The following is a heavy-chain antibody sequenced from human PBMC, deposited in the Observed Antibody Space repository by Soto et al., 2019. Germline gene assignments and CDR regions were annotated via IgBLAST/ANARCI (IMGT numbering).Heavy chain of an antibody. J-gene: IGHJ4*02. Sequence: SETLSLTCAVSGGSISSGGYSWSWIRQPPGKGLEWIGYIYHSGSTYYNPSLKSRVTISVDRSKNQFSLKLSSVTAADTAVYCCARGPPTTVTFFDYWGQGTLVTVSS. D-gene: IGHD4-17*01. CDR3: ARGPPTTVTFFDY. CDR1: GGSISSGGYS. CDR2: IYHSGST. V-gene: IGHV4-30-2*01.